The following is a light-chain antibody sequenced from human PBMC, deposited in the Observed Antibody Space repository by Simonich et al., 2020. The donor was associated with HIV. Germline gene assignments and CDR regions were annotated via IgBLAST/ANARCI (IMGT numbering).Light chain of an antibody. CDR2: ENN. CDR1: SPNIGNNY. J-gene: IGLJ2*01. Sequence: QSVLTQPPSVSAAPGPKVTISCSGSSPNIGNNYVSWYQQLPGTAPKLLIYENNKRPSGIPDRFSGSKSGTSATLGITGLQTGDEADYYCGTWDSSLSAVFGGGTKLTVL. CDR3: GTWDSSLSAV. V-gene: IGLV1-51*01.